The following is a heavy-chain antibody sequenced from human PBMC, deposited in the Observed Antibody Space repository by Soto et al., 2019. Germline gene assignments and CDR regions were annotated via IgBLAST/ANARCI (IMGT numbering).Heavy chain of an antibody. CDR2: IIPIFGTA. J-gene: IGHJ4*02. V-gene: IGHV1-69*13. CDR3: ARDARVGVAAAGISYY. CDR1: GGTFSSYA. D-gene: IGHD6-13*01. Sequence: GASVKVSCKASGGTFSSYAISWVRQAPGQGLEWMGGIIPIFGTANYAQKFQGRVTITADESTSTAYMELSSLRSEDTAVYYCARDARVGVAAAGISYYWGQGTLVTVSS.